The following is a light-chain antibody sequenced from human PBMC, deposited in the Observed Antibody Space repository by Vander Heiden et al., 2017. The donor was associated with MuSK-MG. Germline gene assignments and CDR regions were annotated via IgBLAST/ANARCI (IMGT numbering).Light chain of an antibody. V-gene: IGKV1-39*01. CDR3: QQSYSTPIT. Sequence: DIQMTQSPSSLSASVVDRVTITCRASQSISSYLSWYQQKPGKAPKLLIYAASSLQSGVPSRFSGSGSGTDFTLTISSLQTEDFATYYCQQSYSTPITFGQGTRLEIK. CDR2: AAS. CDR1: QSISSY. J-gene: IGKJ5*01.